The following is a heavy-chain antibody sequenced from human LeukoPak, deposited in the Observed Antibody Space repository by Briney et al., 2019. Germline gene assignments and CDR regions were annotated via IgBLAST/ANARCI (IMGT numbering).Heavy chain of an antibody. CDR3: ERDQRWFGESDF. V-gene: IGHV3-48*03. CDR1: GFTFSSYE. D-gene: IGHD3-10*01. Sequence: GGSLTLSCAASGFTFSSYEMNWVRQPPGKGLEWLSYITGSGDTAYYADSVRGGFTVSTDNASNSLYLQMNSLRAEDTAVYDCERDQRWFGESDFWGQGTLVTVSS. J-gene: IGHJ4*02. CDR2: ITGSGDTA.